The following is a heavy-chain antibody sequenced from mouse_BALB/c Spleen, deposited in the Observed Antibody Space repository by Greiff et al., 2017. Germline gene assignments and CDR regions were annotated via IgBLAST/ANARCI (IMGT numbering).Heavy chain of an antibody. CDR3: ARNIYDDYYKFAY. V-gene: IGHV2-2*02. CDR2: IWSGGST. CDR1: GFSLTSYG. Sequence: VQLQQSGPGLVQPSQSLSITCTVSGFSLTSYGVHWVRQSPGKGLEWLGVIWSGGSTDYNAAFISRLSISKDNSKSQVFFKMNSLQANDTAIYYCARNIYDDYYKFAYWGQGTLVTVSA. D-gene: IGHD2-3*01. J-gene: IGHJ3*01.